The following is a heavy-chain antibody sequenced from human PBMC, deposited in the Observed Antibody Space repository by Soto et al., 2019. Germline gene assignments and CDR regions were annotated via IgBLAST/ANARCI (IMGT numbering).Heavy chain of an antibody. CDR1: VDSIISSDSY. J-gene: IGHJ5*02. Sequence: LSLTFTVSVDSIISSDSYWGWVRQPPGKVLEWIGSIFYLGSSYYNPSLKSRVTMSVDTSKNQFSLRLRSVTAADTALYFCARHSLALRKNNWFDPWGQGIMVTVSS. D-gene: IGHD3-3*02. V-gene: IGHV4-39*01. CDR2: IFYLGSS. CDR3: ARHSLALRKNNWFDP.